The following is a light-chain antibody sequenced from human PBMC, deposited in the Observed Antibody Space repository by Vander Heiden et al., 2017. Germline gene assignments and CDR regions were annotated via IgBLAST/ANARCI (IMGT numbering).Light chain of an antibody. J-gene: IGKJ5*01. V-gene: IGKV1D-16*01. CDR2: AAS. Sequence: DIQMTQSPPSLSASVGDSVSITCRASQDITSWVAWYQQKPGKAPKSLIYAASTLQNGVPSRFSGSGSGTDFTLTISSLQPEDFSFYYCQQYNNYPPTFGQGTRLEIK. CDR1: QDITSW. CDR3: QQYNNYPPT.